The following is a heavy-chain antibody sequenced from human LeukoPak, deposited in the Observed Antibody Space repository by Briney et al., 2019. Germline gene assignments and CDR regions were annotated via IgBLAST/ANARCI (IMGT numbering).Heavy chain of an antibody. CDR1: GFTFSSYT. V-gene: IGHV3-30*14. CDR2: TSSDGNK. Sequence: GGSLRLSCATSGFTFSSYTMHWVRQAPGKGLEWVALTSSDGNKYFADSVQGRFTISRDNSRNTLYLQLDNLRPDDTALYYCARERGVRALYFDNWGQGTLVTVSS. J-gene: IGHJ4*02. CDR3: ARERGVRALYFDN. D-gene: IGHD3-10*01.